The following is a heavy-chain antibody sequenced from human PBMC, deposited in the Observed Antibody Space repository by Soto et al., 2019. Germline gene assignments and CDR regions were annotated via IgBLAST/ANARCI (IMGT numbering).Heavy chain of an antibody. CDR1: GGSISSGDYS. V-gene: IGHV4-30-4*02. J-gene: IGHJ3*02. CDR3: ASMEGVATINSDDAFAI. CDR2: IYYSGRT. D-gene: IGHD5-12*01. Sequence: PSETVSLTCTVSGGSISSGDYSWSWIRQPPGKGLQWIGYIYYSGRTYYNPSLRSRVTISVDKSTNQFFLKLIYVTALDTAVYYCASMEGVATINSDDAFAIWDQGTMVTV.